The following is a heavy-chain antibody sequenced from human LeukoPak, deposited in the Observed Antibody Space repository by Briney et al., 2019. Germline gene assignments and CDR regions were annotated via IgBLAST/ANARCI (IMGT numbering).Heavy chain of an antibody. Sequence: PGGSLRLSCAASGFTFSRNWMHWVRQAPGKGLVRVSRINSDGSSTRYADSAKGRFTISRDNAKNTLYLQMNSLGAEDTAVYFCTRESYNDGNFDYWGQGTLVTVSS. CDR1: GFTFSRNW. J-gene: IGHJ4*02. CDR2: INSDGSST. D-gene: IGHD3-10*01. CDR3: TRESYNDGNFDY. V-gene: IGHV3-74*01.